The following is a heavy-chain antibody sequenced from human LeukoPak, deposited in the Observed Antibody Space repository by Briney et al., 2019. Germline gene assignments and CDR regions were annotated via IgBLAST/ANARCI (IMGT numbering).Heavy chain of an antibody. CDR2: IYYSGST. J-gene: IGHJ6*03. V-gene: IGHV4-39*01. Sequence: SETLSLTCTVSGGSISSCSYDWGWIRQPPGKGLEWIGSIYYSGSTYYNPSLKSRVTISVDTSKNQFSLKLSSVTAADTAVYYCARGDWSGYYIRYYYYMDVWGKGTTVTVSS. D-gene: IGHD3-3*01. CDR1: GGSISSCSYD. CDR3: ARGDWSGYYIRYYYYMDV.